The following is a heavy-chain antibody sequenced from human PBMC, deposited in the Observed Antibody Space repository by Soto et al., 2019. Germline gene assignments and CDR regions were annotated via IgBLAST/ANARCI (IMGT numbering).Heavy chain of an antibody. CDR2: ISYSGSS. CDR1: GGSNIRDGYY. CDR3: ARATPAGSADF. D-gene: IGHD2-2*01. J-gene: IGHJ4*02. Sequence: SETLSLTCTVSGGSNIRDGYYWSWIRQHPGKGLEWVAYISYSGSSYSNPSLKSRVTISADTSKNQFSLRLTSVTAADTAVYFCARATPAGSADFWGQGTLVTVS. V-gene: IGHV4-31*03.